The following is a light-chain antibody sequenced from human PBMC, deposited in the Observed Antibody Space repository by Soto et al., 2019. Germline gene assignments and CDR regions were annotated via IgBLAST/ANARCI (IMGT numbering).Light chain of an antibody. CDR2: GAS. V-gene: IGKV3-15*01. Sequence: EIVMTQSPATLSVSPVERATLSCRASQSVSSNLAWYQQKPGQAPRLLIYGASTRATGIPARFSGSGSGTEFTLTISSLQSADFAVYYCQQYNNWPPWTCGKGTKVEIK. CDR1: QSVSSN. J-gene: IGKJ1*01. CDR3: QQYNNWPPWT.